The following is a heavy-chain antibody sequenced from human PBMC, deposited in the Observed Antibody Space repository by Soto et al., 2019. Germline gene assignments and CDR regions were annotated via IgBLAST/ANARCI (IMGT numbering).Heavy chain of an antibody. J-gene: IGHJ5*02. CDR2: INAGNGHT. V-gene: IGHV1-3*01. D-gene: IGHD2-21*02. Sequence: ASVKVSCKASGYTFSSYAIRWVRHAPGQRLEWMGWINAGNGHTRYSQRFQDRFTMTRDTTASTFYMELSSLQFEDTAVYCCARSNIVVVTANNWFDPWGLGTLVTVSS. CDR3: ARSNIVVVTANNWFDP. CDR1: GYTFSSYA.